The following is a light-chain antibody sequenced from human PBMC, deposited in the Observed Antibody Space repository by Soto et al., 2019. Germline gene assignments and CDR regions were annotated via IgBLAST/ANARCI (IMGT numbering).Light chain of an antibody. J-gene: IGLJ2*01. CDR2: GNY. V-gene: IGLV1-40*01. Sequence: QSVLRQPPSVSGAPGQRVTISCTGSSSNLGAGYDVQWYQQLPGTAPKLLIYGNYNRPSGVPDRFSGSKSGTSASLAITGLQAEDEADYYCQSYDSSLSEGIFGGGTKLPS. CDR1: SSNLGAGYD. CDR3: QSYDSSLSEGI.